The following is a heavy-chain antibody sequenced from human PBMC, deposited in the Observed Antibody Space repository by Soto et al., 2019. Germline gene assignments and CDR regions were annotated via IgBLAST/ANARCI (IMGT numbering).Heavy chain of an antibody. CDR2: RSYDGSNK. D-gene: IGHD1-26*01. Sequence: PGGSLRLSCAASGFTFIGYGMHWVRQAPGTGLDGVAVRSYDGSNKYYEDSVKGRFTISRDNSKNTLYLQMNSLRAKDTAVYFCSKVTFSGDYYYSYGLDVWGQGTTVTVSS. V-gene: IGHV3-30*18. J-gene: IGHJ6*02. CDR1: GFTFIGYG. CDR3: SKVTFSGDYYYSYGLDV.